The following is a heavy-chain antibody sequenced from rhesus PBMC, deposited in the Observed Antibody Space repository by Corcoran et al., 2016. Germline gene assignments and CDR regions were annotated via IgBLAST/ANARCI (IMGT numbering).Heavy chain of an antibody. Sequence: QVQLQESGPGLVKPLETLSLTCAISGGSTTTNYWIWIRQPPGKGLEWIRYIYGTCSSINFSPSHKSRGTLSVDTSKNQVSLNLSSVTAADTAINYCARAHGDFWGQGVLVTVSS. J-gene: IGHJ4*01. CDR1: GGSTTTNY. CDR2: IYGTCSSI. V-gene: IGHV4S11*01. CDR3: ARAHGDF. D-gene: IGHD3S6*01.